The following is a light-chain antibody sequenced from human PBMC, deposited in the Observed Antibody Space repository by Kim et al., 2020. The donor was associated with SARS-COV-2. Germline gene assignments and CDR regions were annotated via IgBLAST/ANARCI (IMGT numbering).Light chain of an antibody. CDR1: RHDIGGYQY. CDR3: SSYTITSTWV. CDR2: DVT. Sequence: QSALTQPASVSGSPGQSITITCTGTRHDIGGYQYVSWYQQHPGKAPKLIIHDVTERPSGISNRFSGSKSGNTASLTISGLQSEDEADYHCSSYTITSTWVFGGETKVTVL. V-gene: IGLV2-14*01. J-gene: IGLJ2*01.